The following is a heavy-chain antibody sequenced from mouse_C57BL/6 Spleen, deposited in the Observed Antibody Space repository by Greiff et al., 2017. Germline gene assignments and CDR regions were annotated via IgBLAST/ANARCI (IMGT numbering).Heavy chain of an antibody. CDR1: GYSFTGYY. CDR3: AREGDSSGDGAY. CDR2: INPSTGGT. D-gene: IGHD3-2*02. J-gene: IGHJ3*01. Sequence: EVQLQQSGPELVKPGASVKISCKASGYSFTGYYMNWVKQSPEKSLEWIGEINPSTGGTTYNQKFKAKATLTVDKSSSTAYMQLKSLTSEDSAVYYCAREGDSSGDGAYWGQGTLVTVSA. V-gene: IGHV1-42*01.